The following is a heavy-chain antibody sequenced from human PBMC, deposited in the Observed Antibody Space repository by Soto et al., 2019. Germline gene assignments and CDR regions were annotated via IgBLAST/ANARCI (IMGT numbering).Heavy chain of an antibody. CDR2: INAGNGNT. J-gene: IGHJ4*02. V-gene: IGHV1-3*01. Sequence: QVQLVQSGAEVKKPGASVKVSCKASGYTFTSYAMHWVRQAPGQRLEWMGWINAGNGNTKYSQKFQGRVTITRDTSASTAYMELSSLRSEDTAVYYCATGHILAYCSSTSCYGIDYWGQGTLVTVSS. CDR3: ATGHILAYCSSTSCYGIDY. D-gene: IGHD2-2*01. CDR1: GYTFTSYA.